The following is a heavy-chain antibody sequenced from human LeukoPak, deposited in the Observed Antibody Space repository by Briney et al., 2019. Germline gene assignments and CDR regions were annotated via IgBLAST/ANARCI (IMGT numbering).Heavy chain of an antibody. CDR3: ARLGAVVTVTCFDY. CDR1: GFTFSSYE. Sequence: GGSLRLSCAASGFTFSSYEMNWVRQAPGKGLEWVSYISSSGSTIYYADSVKGRFTISRDNAKNSLYLQMNSLRAEDTAVYYCARLGAVVTVTCFDYWGQGTLVTVSS. D-gene: IGHD2-21*02. CDR2: ISSSGSTI. V-gene: IGHV3-48*03. J-gene: IGHJ4*02.